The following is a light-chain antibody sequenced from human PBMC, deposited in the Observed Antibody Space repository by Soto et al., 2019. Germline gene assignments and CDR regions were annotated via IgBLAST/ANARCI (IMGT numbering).Light chain of an antibody. V-gene: IGLV1-40*01. Sequence: QSVLTQPPSVSGAPGQRVTISCTGSSSNIGAGYDVHWYHQLPGTAPKLLIYGNSNRPSGVPDRFSGSKSGTSASLAITGLQAEDEADYYCQSYDSSLRGVFGGGTKLTVL. CDR2: GNS. J-gene: IGLJ3*02. CDR3: QSYDSSLRGV. CDR1: SSNIGAGYD.